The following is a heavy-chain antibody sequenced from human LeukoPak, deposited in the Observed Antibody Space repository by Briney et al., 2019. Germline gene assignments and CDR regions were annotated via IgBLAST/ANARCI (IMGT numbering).Heavy chain of an antibody. CDR2: ISGSGGST. Sequence: AGGSLRLSCAASGFTFSSYAMSWVRQAPGKGLEWVSAISGSGGSTYYADSVKGRFTISRDNSKNTLYLQMNSLRAEDTAVYYCASDRYCSGGSCPWYYYMDVRGKGTTVTVSS. V-gene: IGHV3-23*01. J-gene: IGHJ6*03. D-gene: IGHD2-15*01. CDR3: ASDRYCSGGSCPWYYYMDV. CDR1: GFTFSSYA.